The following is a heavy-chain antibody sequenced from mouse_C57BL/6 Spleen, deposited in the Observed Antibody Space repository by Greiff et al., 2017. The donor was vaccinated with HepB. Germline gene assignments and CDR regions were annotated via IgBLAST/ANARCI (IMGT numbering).Heavy chain of an antibody. J-gene: IGHJ4*01. CDR2: INPGSGGT. V-gene: IGHV1-54*01. CDR1: GYAFTNYL. D-gene: IGHD3-2*02. CDR3: ARWAAQAPMDY. Sequence: LVESGAELVRPGTSVKVSCKASGYAFTNYLIEWVKQRPGQGLEWIGVINPGSGGTNYNEKFKGKATLTADKSSSTAYMQLSSLTSEDSAVYFCARWAAQAPMDYWGQGTSVTVSS.